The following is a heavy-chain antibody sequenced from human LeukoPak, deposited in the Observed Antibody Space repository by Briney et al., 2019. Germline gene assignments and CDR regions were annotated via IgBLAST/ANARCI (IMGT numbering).Heavy chain of an antibody. CDR2: ISYDGNNQ. V-gene: IGHV3-30*18. D-gene: IGHD2-15*01. CDR1: GFTFSSYG. Sequence: GRSLRLSCAASGFTFSSYGMPWVRQAPGKGLEWVAIISYDGNNQWYADSVKGRFTISRDNSKNTVYLQMNSLRAEDTAVYYCAKDNGGNVVAGRNWLDPWGQGTLVSVSS. J-gene: IGHJ5*02. CDR3: AKDNGGNVVAGRNWLDP.